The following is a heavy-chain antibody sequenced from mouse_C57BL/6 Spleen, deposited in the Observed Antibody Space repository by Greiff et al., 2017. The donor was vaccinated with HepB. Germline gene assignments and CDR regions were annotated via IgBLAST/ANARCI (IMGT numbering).Heavy chain of an antibody. V-gene: IGHV1-55*01. CDR3: ARRGYGSSFLAWLAY. J-gene: IGHJ3*01. CDR1: GYTFTSYW. Sequence: VQLQQSGAELVKPGASVKMSCKASGYTFTSYWITWVKQRPGQGLEWIGDIYPGSGSTNYNEKFKSKATLTVDTSSSTAYMQLSSLTSEDSAVYDCARRGYGSSFLAWLAYWGQGTLVTVSA. D-gene: IGHD1-1*01. CDR2: IYPGSGST.